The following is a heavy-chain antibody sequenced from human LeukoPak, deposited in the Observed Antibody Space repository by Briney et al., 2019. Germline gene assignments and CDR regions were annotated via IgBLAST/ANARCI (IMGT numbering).Heavy chain of an antibody. V-gene: IGHV3-30*18. CDR3: AKDWGEATVTNWFDP. J-gene: IGHJ5*02. Sequence: GGSLRLSCAASGFTFSNYGMHWVRQAPGKGLEWVAAISYDGSNKFYADSVKGRFTISRDNSKNTLFLQMNSLRPEDTAAYYCAKDWGEATVTNWFDPWGQGTLVTVSS. CDR1: GFTFSNYG. D-gene: IGHD4-11*01. CDR2: ISYDGSNK.